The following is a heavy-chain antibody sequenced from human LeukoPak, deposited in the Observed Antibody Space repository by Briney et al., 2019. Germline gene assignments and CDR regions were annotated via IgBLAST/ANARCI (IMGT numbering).Heavy chain of an antibody. D-gene: IGHD3-16*01. CDR3: GRSAGFVHFDH. Sequence: SETLSLTCTVSSGSINTSNYYWGWIRQPPGKGLEWIGSINYYGKTYYNPSVKSRVTISVDTSKNQFSLMVRSVTAADTAVYYCGRSAGFVHFDHWGQGTLVTVSS. CDR1: SGSINTSNYY. CDR2: INYYGKT. J-gene: IGHJ4*02. V-gene: IGHV4-39*07.